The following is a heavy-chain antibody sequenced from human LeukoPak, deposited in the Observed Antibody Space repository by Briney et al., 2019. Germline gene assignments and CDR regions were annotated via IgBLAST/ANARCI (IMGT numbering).Heavy chain of an antibody. CDR2: ITGNGGRT. CDR3: AREAPRRAMGRRYYYYYMDV. V-gene: IGHV3-64*01. Sequence: GGSLRLSCAASGFTFSYYSMHWVRQAPGKGLEYVSAITGNGGRTYYANSVNDRFTISRDNAKNSLYLQMNSLRAEDTAVYYCAREAPRRAMGRRYYYYYMDVWGKGTTVTVSS. J-gene: IGHJ6*03. CDR1: GFTFSYYS. D-gene: IGHD5-18*01.